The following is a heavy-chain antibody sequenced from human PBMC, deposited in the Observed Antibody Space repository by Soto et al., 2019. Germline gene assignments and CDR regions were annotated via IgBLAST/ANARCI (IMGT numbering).Heavy chain of an antibody. CDR2: IYHSGST. Sequence: TLSLTCAVSGGSISSSNWWSWVRQPPGKGLEWIGEIYHSGSTNYNPSLKSRVTISVDKSKNQFSLKLSSVTAADTAVYYCAKTATYDYVWGDYRYFFDHWGQGTVVTVSS. CDR1: GGSISSSNW. V-gene: IGHV4-4*02. D-gene: IGHD3-16*02. CDR3: AKTATYDYVWGDYRYFFDH. J-gene: IGHJ4*02.